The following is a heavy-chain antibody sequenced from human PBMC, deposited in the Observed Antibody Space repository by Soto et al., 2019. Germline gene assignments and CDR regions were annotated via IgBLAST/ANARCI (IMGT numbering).Heavy chain of an antibody. V-gene: IGHV1-69*01. CDR2: IIPIFGTA. CDR1: GGTFSSYA. J-gene: IGHJ5*02. D-gene: IGHD3-3*01. Sequence: QVQLVQSGAEVKKPGSSVKVSCKASGGTFSSYAISWVRQAPGQGLEWMGGIIPIFGTANYAQKFQGRVTITADESTSTAYMELSSLRSEETAVYYCARFSDFWSGTRSFNGFDPWGQGTLVTVSS. CDR3: ARFSDFWSGTRSFNGFDP.